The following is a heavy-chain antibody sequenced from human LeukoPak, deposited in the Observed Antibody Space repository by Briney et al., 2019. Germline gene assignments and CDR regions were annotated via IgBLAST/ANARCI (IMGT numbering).Heavy chain of an antibody. D-gene: IGHD2-2*01. V-gene: IGHV4-30-2*01. CDR1: GGSISSGLYS. CDR2: IYHTGST. Sequence: TSQTLSLTCDVSGGSISSGLYSWSWIRQPLGKGLEWIGYIYHTGSTYYNPSLKSRVSISVDTSKNQFSLRLSSVTAADTAVYYCARLQYCSGTSCYWFDPWGQGTLVTVSS. CDR3: ARLQYCSGTSCYWFDP. J-gene: IGHJ5*02.